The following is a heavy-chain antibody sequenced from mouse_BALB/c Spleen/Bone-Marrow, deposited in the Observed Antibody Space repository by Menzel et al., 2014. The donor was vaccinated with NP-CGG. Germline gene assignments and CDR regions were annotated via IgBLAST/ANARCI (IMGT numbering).Heavy chain of an antibody. J-gene: IGHJ3*01. CDR3: ARGDTATWFAY. Sequence: VKLQESGAELARPGASVKLSCKASGYTFTSYWMQWVKQRPGQGLEWIGAIYPGDGDTRYTQKFKGKATLTADKSSSTAYMQLSSLASEDSAVYYCARGDTATWFAYWGQGTLVTVSA. V-gene: IGHV1-87*01. CDR1: GYTFTSYW. CDR2: IYPGDGDT. D-gene: IGHD1-2*01.